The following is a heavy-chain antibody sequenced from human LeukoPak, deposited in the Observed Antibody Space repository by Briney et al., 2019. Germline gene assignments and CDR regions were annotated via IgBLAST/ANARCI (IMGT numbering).Heavy chain of an antibody. V-gene: IGHV3-11*05. Sequence: GGSLRLSCAVSGFSFSDYYMSWIRQTPGKGLEWVSYISSFSTYTNYADSVKGRFTISRDNSKNTLYLQMNSLRAEDTAVYYCAKDRGIAENWGQGTLVTVSS. J-gene: IGHJ4*02. CDR1: GFSFSDYY. D-gene: IGHD3-10*01. CDR3: AKDRGIAEN. CDR2: ISSFSTYT.